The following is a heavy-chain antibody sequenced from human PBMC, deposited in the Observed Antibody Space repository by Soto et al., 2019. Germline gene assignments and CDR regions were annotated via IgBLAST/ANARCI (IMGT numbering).Heavy chain of an antibody. D-gene: IGHD2-15*01. V-gene: IGHV3-30*18. Sequence: QVQLVESGGGVIQPGRSLRLSCAGSGFTFTNYGLHWVRQAPGKGLEWVTFISYDGSNKYYADSVKGRFTISRDNSKNMLYLQMDSLRAEDTAVYYCAKDGAPGYCNGSSCHPAGAYWGQGTLVTVSS. CDR2: ISYDGSNK. J-gene: IGHJ4*02. CDR1: GFTFTNYG. CDR3: AKDGAPGYCNGSSCHPAGAY.